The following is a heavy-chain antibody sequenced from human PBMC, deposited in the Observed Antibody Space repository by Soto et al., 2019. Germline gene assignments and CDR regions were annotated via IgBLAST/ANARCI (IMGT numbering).Heavy chain of an antibody. V-gene: IGHV1-69*01. CDR2: IIPIFGTA. CDR3: ARRRGYSGYDFDY. CDR1: RGTFSSYA. Sequence: QVQLVQSGAAVQKPGSSVKVSCKASRGTFSSYAISWVRQAPGQGLEWMGGIIPIFGTANYAQKFQGRVTITADESTSTAYMELNSLRSEDTAVYYCARRRGYSGYDFDYWGQGTLVTVSS. D-gene: IGHD5-12*01. J-gene: IGHJ4*02.